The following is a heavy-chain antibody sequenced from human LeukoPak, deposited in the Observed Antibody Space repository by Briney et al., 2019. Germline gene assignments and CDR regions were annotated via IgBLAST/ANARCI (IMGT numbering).Heavy chain of an antibody. Sequence: GGSLRLSCAASGFTFNNYVIHWVRQAPGKGLERVALISYDGSNTYYVDSVKGRFTISRDNSKNTLYLQMNSLRAEDTAVYYCAKGYYYDSDGYYQHFDYWGQGTLVTVSS. J-gene: IGHJ4*02. CDR3: AKGYYYDSDGYYQHFDY. CDR1: GFTFNNYV. D-gene: IGHD3-22*01. CDR2: ISYDGSNT. V-gene: IGHV3-30*18.